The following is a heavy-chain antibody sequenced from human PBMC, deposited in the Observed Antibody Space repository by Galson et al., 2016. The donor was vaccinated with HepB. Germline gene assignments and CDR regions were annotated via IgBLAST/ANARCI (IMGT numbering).Heavy chain of an antibody. D-gene: IGHD1-14*01. J-gene: IGHJ1*01. Sequence: SVKVSCKASGYTFTKYYMHWVRQAPGQGLEWMGIINPSNFTTNYAEKFQGRVTMTRDTSTSTVYMELSSLKSDDTAVYYCARGPGTTTWVEYFQHWGQGTLVTVSS. CDR3: ARGPGTTTWVEYFQH. CDR1: GYTFTKYY. V-gene: IGHV1-46*01. CDR2: INPSNFTT.